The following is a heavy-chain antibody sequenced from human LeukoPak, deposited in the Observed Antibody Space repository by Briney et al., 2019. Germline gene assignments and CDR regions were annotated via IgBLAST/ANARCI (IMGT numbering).Heavy chain of an antibody. CDR2: IIPIFGTA. D-gene: IGHD3-10*01. V-gene: IGHV1-69*06. CDR3: ASHYYGSGTYYWGYYFDY. Sequence: APVKVSCKASGGTFSSYAISWVRQAPGQGLEWMGGIIPIFGTANYAQKFQGRVTITADKSTSTAYMELSSLRAEDSAVYYCASHYYGSGTYYWGYYFDYWGQGTLVTVSS. CDR1: GGTFSSYA. J-gene: IGHJ4*02.